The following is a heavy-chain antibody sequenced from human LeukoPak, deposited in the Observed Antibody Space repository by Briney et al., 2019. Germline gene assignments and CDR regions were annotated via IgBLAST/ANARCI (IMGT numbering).Heavy chain of an antibody. CDR3: AKDRTGLLVVPAALDY. D-gene: IGHD2-2*01. V-gene: IGHV3-30*18. J-gene: IGHJ4*02. CDR2: ISHDERNI. Sequence: PGRSLRLPCAASAFTFRNYAMHWVRQAPGKGLEWVAVISHDERNIYYADSVKGRFTISRDNSKNTLYLQMNSLRAEDTAVYYCAKDRTGLLVVPAALDYWGQGTLVTVSS. CDR1: AFTFRNYA.